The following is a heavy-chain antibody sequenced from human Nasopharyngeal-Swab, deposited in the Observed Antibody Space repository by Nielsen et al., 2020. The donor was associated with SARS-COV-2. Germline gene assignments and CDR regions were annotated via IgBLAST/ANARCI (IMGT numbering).Heavy chain of an antibody. CDR2: IAYDGRTK. CDR3: AREGIDAFDI. J-gene: IGHJ3*02. D-gene: IGHD2/OR15-2a*01. V-gene: IGHV3-30*02. CDR1: GLPFSAYA. Sequence: GESLKISCAAAGLPFSAYAMHWVRQAPGRGLEWLTFIAYDGRTKYSADSVRGRFTVSRDNSKSTLHLQMSSLRAEDTATYYCAREGIDAFDIWGQGTMVTVAS.